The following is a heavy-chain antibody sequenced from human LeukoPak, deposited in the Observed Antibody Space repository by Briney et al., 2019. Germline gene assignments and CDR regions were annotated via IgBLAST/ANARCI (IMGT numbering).Heavy chain of an antibody. CDR1: GGSISSYY. J-gene: IGHJ4*02. Sequence: PSETLSLTCTVSGGSISSYYWSWIRQPPGKGLEWIGYIYYSGSTNYNPSLKSRVTISVDTSKNQFSLKLSSVTAADTAVYYCARNAYYYDSSGYRLNDYWGQGTLVTVSS. V-gene: IGHV4-59*08. CDR2: IYYSGST. CDR3: ARNAYYYDSSGYRLNDY. D-gene: IGHD3-22*01.